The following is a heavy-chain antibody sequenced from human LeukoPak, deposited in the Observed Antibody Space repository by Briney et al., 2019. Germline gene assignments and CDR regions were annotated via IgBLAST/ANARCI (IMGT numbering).Heavy chain of an antibody. CDR1: GFTFSVYS. Sequence: TGESLRLSCAASGFTFSVYSMTWVRQAPGEGLQWLSYISSSGSTIYYADSVKGRFTISRDNAKNSLYLQMNSLRAEDTAVYYCARDNYYGSGSLDYWGQGTLVTVSS. V-gene: IGHV3-48*04. D-gene: IGHD3-10*01. CDR2: ISSSGSTI. J-gene: IGHJ4*02. CDR3: ARDNYYGSGSLDY.